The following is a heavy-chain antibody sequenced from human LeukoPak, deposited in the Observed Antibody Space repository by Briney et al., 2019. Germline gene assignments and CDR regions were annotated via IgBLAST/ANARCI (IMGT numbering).Heavy chain of an antibody. J-gene: IGHJ3*01. CDR1: GFTFSNAW. D-gene: IGHD3-10*01. CDR3: TTASVTMVRGVINPDAFDV. V-gene: IGHV3-15*01. Sequence: GGSLRLSCAASGFTFSNAWMSWVRQAPGKGLEWVCRIMSKSDGGTTAYGAPVKGRFAISRDDSKNTLYLQMKGLETEDTAVYYCTTASVTMVRGVINPDAFDVWGLGTMVIVSS. CDR2: IMSKSDGGTT.